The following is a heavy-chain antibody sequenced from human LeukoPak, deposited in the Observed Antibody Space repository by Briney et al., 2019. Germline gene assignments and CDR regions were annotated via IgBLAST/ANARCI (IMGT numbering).Heavy chain of an antibody. D-gene: IGHD6-13*01. CDR2: IYNIGST. V-gene: IGHV4-61*08. CDR3: ARGKAAAGTRWFDP. Sequence: SQTLSLTCTVSGGSISRGGYYWSWIRQPLGKGLEWIGYIYNIGSTSYNPSLKSRVTISVDTSKNQLSLKLSSVTAADTAVYYCARGKAAAGTRWFDPWGQGTLVTVSS. J-gene: IGHJ5*02. CDR1: GGSISRGGYY.